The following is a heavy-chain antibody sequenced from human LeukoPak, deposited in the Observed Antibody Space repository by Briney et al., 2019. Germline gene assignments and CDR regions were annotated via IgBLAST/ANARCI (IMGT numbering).Heavy chain of an antibody. CDR3: ARGRWLAARIFDY. Sequence: GGSLRLSCAASGFTVSSNYMSWVRQAPGKGLEWVSVIYSGGSTYYADSVKGRFTISRDNSKNTLYLQMNSLRAEDTAVYYCARGRWLAARIFDYWGQGTLVTVSS. D-gene: IGHD6-6*01. CDR2: IYSGGST. V-gene: IGHV3-66*01. CDR1: GFTVSSNY. J-gene: IGHJ4*02.